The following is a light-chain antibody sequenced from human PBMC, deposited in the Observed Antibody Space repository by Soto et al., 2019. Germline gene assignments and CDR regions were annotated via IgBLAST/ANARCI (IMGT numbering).Light chain of an antibody. Sequence: DIQVTQSPPSLSASVGDRVTITCRTSQNINNWIAWYQQKPGKAPKFLIYDASTLESGVPSRFSGSGFGTEFSLTISSLQPDDFGSYYCQHMRTFGQGTKVEMK. CDR1: QNINNW. J-gene: IGKJ1*01. CDR2: DAS. CDR3: QHMRT. V-gene: IGKV1-5*01.